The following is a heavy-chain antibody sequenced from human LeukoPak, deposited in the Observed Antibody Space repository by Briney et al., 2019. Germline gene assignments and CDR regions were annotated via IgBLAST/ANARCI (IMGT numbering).Heavy chain of an antibody. CDR1: GFTFSSYE. J-gene: IGHJ4*02. D-gene: IGHD2-2*01. Sequence: PGGSLRLSCAASGFTFSSYEMNWVRQAPGKGLEWVSYISGSGSTIYYADSVKGRFTISRDNAKNSLYLQMNSLRAEDTAVYYCARADCSSSSCYELDYWGQGTLVTVSS. V-gene: IGHV3-48*03. CDR2: ISGSGSTI. CDR3: ARADCSSSSCYELDY.